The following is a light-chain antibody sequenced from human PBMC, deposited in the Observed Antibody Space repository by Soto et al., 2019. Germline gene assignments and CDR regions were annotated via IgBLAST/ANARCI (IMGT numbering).Light chain of an antibody. CDR1: QTVSNW. CDR3: QQYNSYSPWT. V-gene: IGKV1-5*01. Sequence: DIEMTQSPSTLSASVGDRVTITCRASQTVSNWLSWYQQRTGKAPTLLISYASTLESWVPSRFRGGGSGTEFTLTISSLQPEDFATYYCQQYNSYSPWTFGQGTKVEIK. J-gene: IGKJ1*01. CDR2: YAS.